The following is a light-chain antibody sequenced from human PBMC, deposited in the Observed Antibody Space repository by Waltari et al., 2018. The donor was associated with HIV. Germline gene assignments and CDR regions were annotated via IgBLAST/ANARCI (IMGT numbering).Light chain of an antibody. V-gene: IGLV3-21*04. CDR1: NLGRKS. J-gene: IGLJ3*02. Sequence: YVLPQPPSVSVAPGQTARITCGGNNLGRKSVHWYQQKPGQAPVLVIYYDTARPSGIPERFSGSNSGNTATLTISSVEAGDEADYYCQVWDSSSDHRVFGGGTKLTVL. CDR3: QVWDSSSDHRV. CDR2: YDT.